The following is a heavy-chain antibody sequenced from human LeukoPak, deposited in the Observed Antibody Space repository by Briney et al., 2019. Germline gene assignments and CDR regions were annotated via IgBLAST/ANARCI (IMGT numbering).Heavy chain of an antibody. CDR3: ARIYCSSTSCHVGY. J-gene: IGHJ4*02. V-gene: IGHV4-39*01. CDR2: IYYSGST. Sequence: SETLSLTCTVSGGSISSSSYYWGWIRQPPGKGLEWIGSIYYSGSTYYNPSLKSRVTISAGTSKNQFSLKLSSVTAADTAVYYCARIYCSSTSCHVGYWGQGTLVTVSS. CDR1: GGSISSSSYY. D-gene: IGHD2-2*01.